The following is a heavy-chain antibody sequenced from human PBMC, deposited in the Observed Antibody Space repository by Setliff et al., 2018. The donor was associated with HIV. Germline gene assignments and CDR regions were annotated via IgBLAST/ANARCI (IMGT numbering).Heavy chain of an antibody. CDR2: IYYSGTT. J-gene: IGHJ6*03. V-gene: IGHV4-61*01. D-gene: IGHD6-6*01. Sequence: PSETLSLTCTVSGDSVSSASYYWSWIRQPPGKGLEWIGYIYYSGTTKYNPSLKSRVTISVDTSKNQFSLKLSSVTAADTAVYYCASEAWTSYRSSSGYYYYYMDVWGKGTTVTVPS. CDR3: ASEAWTSYRSSSGYYYYYMDV. CDR1: GDSVSSASYY.